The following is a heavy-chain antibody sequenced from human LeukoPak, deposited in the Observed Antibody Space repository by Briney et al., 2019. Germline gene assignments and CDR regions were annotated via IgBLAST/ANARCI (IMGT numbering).Heavy chain of an antibody. V-gene: IGHV4-59*01. CDR1: GGSISEYY. Sequence: PSETLSLTCTVSGGSISEYYWSWIRQSPGKGLEWIGYIYYSGSTNYNPSLKSRVTISADTSKNQFSLKLSSVTAADTAVYYCARGNVLRFLEWSNSGDYFDYWGQGTLVTVSS. CDR3: ARGNVLRFLEWSNSGDYFDY. J-gene: IGHJ4*02. D-gene: IGHD3-3*01. CDR2: IYYSGST.